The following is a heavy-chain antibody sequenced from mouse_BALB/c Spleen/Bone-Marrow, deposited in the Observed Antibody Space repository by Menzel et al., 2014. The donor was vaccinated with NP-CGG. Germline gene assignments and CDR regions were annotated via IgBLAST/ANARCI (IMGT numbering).Heavy chain of an antibody. V-gene: IGHV1S127*01. J-gene: IGHJ1*01. D-gene: IGHD2-1*01. Sequence: QVQLQQSGPELVRPGASVKMSCKASGYTFTSYWMHWVNQRPGQGLEWIGMIDPSNNETRLNQKFKDKATLNVDKSSNTDYMQHSSLTTEDSAVYCCTSYVNFWYFDLWGAGTTVPVSS. CDR2: IDPSNNET. CDR1: GYTFTSYW. CDR3: TSYVNFWYFDL.